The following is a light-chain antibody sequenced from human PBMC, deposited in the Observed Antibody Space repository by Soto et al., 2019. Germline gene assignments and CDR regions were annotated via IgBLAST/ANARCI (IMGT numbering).Light chain of an antibody. CDR3: QQYYRIPIT. V-gene: IGKV4-1*01. CDR1: QSLLNNKNY. Sequence: DIVRTQSPDSLAVSLGERATINCKSSQSLLNNKNYLAWYQQKPGQPPKLLSYWASTRESGVPDRFSGSGSGTDFILTISSLQAEDVALYFCQQYYRIPITFGQGTRLEI. CDR2: WAS. J-gene: IGKJ5*01.